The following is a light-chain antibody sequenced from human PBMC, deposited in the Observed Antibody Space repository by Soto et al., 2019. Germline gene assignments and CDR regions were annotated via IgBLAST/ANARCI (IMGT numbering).Light chain of an antibody. V-gene: IGLV1-44*01. J-gene: IGLJ2*01. Sequence: QSVLTQPPSASGTPGQRVTISCSGSSSSIGSNTVNWYQQLPGPAPKLLIYSNNQRPSGFPDRFSGSKSGTSASLAISGLQSEDEADYYCAAWDDSLNGVVFGGGTKLTVL. CDR1: SSSIGSNT. CDR3: AAWDDSLNGVV. CDR2: SNN.